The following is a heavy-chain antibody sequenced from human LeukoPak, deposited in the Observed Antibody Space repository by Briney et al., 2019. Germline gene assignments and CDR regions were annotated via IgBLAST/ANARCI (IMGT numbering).Heavy chain of an antibody. CDR2: IYGGPTA. CDR3: SRAMGLLGGAFDI. V-gene: IGHV3-53*01. Sequence: QPGGSLRLSCAASGFTVRTVYMTWVRQAPGKGLEWVSVIYGGPTAYYADSVKDRFTISRDNPKNTLNLQMNSLRAEDAAVYYCSRAMGLLGGAFDIWGQGTMVTVSS. J-gene: IGHJ3*02. CDR1: GFTVRTVY. D-gene: IGHD2-21*02.